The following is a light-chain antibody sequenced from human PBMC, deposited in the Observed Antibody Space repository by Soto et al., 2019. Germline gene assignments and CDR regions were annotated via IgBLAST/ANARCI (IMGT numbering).Light chain of an antibody. V-gene: IGKV3-20*01. Sequence: EIVLTQSPGTLSLSRGERATLSCRASQTVSSNYLAWYQQKPGQAPRLLISGASNRATGFPDRFSGSGSGTDFTLTISRLEPEDFAVYYCQQYGSSPFTFGQGTKLEI. CDR1: QTVSSNY. CDR3: QQYGSSPFT. J-gene: IGKJ2*01. CDR2: GAS.